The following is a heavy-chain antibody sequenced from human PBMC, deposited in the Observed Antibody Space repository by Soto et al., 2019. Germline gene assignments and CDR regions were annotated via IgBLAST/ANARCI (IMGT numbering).Heavy chain of an antibody. V-gene: IGHV3-21*01. J-gene: IGHJ6*02. CDR3: ARPHSNYDLWSTHPMDV. CDR1: GFNFNSYT. D-gene: IGHD3-3*01. Sequence: EVQLVESGGGLVKPGGSLRLSCAASGFNFNSYTINWVRQAPGKRLEWLSSISSSGYIFSTDSVRGRFTISRDNAKNSVYLQMNSLRAEDTAVYFCARPHSNYDLWSTHPMDVWGQGTTVTVSS. CDR2: ISSSGYI.